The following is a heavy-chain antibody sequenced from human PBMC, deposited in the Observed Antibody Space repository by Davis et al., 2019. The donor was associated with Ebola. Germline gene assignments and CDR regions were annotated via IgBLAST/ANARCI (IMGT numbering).Heavy chain of an antibody. CDR3: AAEASPGSDAFDI. J-gene: IGHJ3*02. CDR1: GYTFTNYD. CDR2: MNPNSGNT. Sequence: AASVKVSCKASGYTFTNYDVHWVRQGTGQGLEWIGWMNPNSGNTGYGQKFQGRVTMTRNTSISTAYMELSSLRSEDTAVYYCAAEASPGSDAFDIWGQGTMVAVSS. V-gene: IGHV1-8*01.